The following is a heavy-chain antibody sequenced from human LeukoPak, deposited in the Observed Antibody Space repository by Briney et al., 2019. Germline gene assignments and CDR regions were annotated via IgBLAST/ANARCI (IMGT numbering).Heavy chain of an antibody. J-gene: IGHJ4*02. Sequence: HPGGSLRLSCAASGFTFSSYAMHWVRQAPGKGLEWVAVISYDGSNKYYADSVKGRFTISRDNSKNTLYLQMNSLRAEDTAVYYCAREMLAAAGTRPDYWGQGTLVTVSS. CDR1: GFTFSSYA. D-gene: IGHD6-13*01. CDR2: ISYDGSNK. V-gene: IGHV3-30*04. CDR3: AREMLAAAGTRPDY.